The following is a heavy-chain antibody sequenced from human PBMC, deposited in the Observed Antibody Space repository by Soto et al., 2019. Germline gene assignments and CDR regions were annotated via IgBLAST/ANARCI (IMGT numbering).Heavy chain of an antibody. J-gene: IGHJ4*02. D-gene: IGHD5-12*01. V-gene: IGHV2-5*01. Sequence: SGPTLLPPKHSLSLTCPPSGFSLSTTGVAVGWIRQPRGKALEWLAITYWNDDERYSPSLKGRLTITKDTSKNQVVLTMTNMDPVDTATYYCTHNSVYEVFDHWGQGTLVTLSS. CDR3: THNSVYEVFDH. CDR2: TYWNDDE. CDR1: GFSLSTTGVA.